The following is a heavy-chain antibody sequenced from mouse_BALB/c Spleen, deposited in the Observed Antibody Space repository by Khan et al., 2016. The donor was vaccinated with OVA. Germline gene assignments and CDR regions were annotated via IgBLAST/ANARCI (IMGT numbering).Heavy chain of an antibody. D-gene: IGHD2-1*01. CDR2: ILPGSGST. CDR1: GYTFSSYW. V-gene: IGHV1-9*01. Sequence: QVQLQQSGAELMKPGASVKISCKATGYTFSSYWIEWVKQRPGHGLEWIGEILPGSGSTNYNEKFKGKATFTADTSSNTAYMQLNSLTSEDSAVYYCTRTGNYRDYFASWRQGTTLTVSS. CDR3: TRTGNYRDYFAS. J-gene: IGHJ2*01.